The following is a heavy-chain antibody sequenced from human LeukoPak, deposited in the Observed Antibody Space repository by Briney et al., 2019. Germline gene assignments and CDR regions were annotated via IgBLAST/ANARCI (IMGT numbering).Heavy chain of an antibody. CDR1: RFTFSTYA. Sequence: PGGSLRLSCVASRFTFSTYAVTWVRQAPGKGLEWVSAISSNGDITYYADSVRGRFTISRDNSKNTVFLQMNSLRAGDTAVYYCATVKRDCSGGTCYSYDYWGQGTLVTVSS. D-gene: IGHD2-15*01. CDR3: ATVKRDCSGGTCYSYDY. CDR2: ISSNGDIT. V-gene: IGHV3-23*01. J-gene: IGHJ4*02.